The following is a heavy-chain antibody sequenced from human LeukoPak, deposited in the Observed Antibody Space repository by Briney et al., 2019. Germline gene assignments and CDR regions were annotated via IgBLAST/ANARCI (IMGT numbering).Heavy chain of an antibody. CDR3: ARDLGDSSGYYYRSLDY. CDR2: ISAYNGNT. J-gene: IGHJ4*02. V-gene: IGHV1-18*01. D-gene: IGHD3-22*01. Sequence: ASVTASCKASGYTFTSYGISWVRQAPGQGLEWMGWISAYNGNTNYAQKLQGRVTMTTDTSTSTAYVELRSLRSDDTAVYYCARDLGDSSGYYYRSLDYWGQGTLVTVSS. CDR1: GYTFTSYG.